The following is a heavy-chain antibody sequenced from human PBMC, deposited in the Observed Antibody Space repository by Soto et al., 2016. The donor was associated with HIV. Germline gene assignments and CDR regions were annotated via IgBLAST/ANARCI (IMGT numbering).Heavy chain of an antibody. Sequence: EVQVVESGETWCSRGSLRLSCAASGFTFSNYGMNWVRQAPGKGLEWISFINSGSSIRYYADSVKGRFTVSRDNAKNSLYLQMNSLTVEDTAIYYCARDRPDYWGQGTLVTVSS. J-gene: IGHJ4*02. V-gene: IGHV3-48*04. CDR2: INSGSSIR. CDR3: ARDRPDY. CDR1: GFTFSNYG.